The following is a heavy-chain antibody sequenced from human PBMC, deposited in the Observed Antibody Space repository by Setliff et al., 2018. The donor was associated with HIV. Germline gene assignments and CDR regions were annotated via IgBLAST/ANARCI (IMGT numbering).Heavy chain of an antibody. D-gene: IGHD5-12*01. V-gene: IGHV4-38-2*02. CDR2: IYNSGNT. CDR1: GDSISSDFY. CDR3: ARSTPSVGYISEH. J-gene: IGHJ4*02. Sequence: SETLSLTCTVSGDSISSDFYWGWIRQPPGKGLEWVGSIYNSGNTNYSPSLKSRITISRDTSKNQFSLKLNSVTAADAAVYYCARSTPSVGYISEHWGQGTLVTVSS.